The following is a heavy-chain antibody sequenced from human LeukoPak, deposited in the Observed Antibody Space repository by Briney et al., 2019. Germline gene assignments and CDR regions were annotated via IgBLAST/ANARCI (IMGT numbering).Heavy chain of an antibody. Sequence: SETPSLTCAVYGESFSSFYWSWIRQPPGKGLEWIGEINHSGSTTYNPSLESRVTISVDTSKNQFSLNLTSVTAADTAVYFCARWSAVWHYFDYWGQGTLVTVSS. CDR2: INHSGST. V-gene: IGHV4-34*01. CDR1: GESFSSFY. J-gene: IGHJ4*02. CDR3: ARWSAVWHYFDY. D-gene: IGHD2-2*01.